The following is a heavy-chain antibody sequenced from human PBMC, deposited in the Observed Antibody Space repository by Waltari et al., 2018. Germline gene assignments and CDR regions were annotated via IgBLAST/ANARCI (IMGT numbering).Heavy chain of an antibody. J-gene: IGHJ4*02. Sequence: EVQLVESGGGFIQSGGSLRLSCAASGFTVSSNYMSWVRQAPGKGLVWFLVIFSDGRTYYADSVKGRFTISRDNSKNTLYLQINSLRAEDTAVYYCARDSRGGLFFDYWGQGTLVTVSS. CDR3: ARDSRGGLFFDY. CDR2: IFSDGRT. CDR1: GFTVSSNY. V-gene: IGHV3-53*01.